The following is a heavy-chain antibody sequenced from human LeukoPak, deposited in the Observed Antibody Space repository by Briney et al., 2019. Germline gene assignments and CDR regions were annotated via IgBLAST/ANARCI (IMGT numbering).Heavy chain of an antibody. Sequence: GSLRLSCAASGFTFSSYWMSWVRQPPGKGLEWIGEINHSGSTNYNPSLKSRVTISVDTAKNQFSLKLSSVTAADTAVYYCARLPGSHSSGYYFALKDYWGQGTLVTVSS. CDR2: INHSGST. V-gene: IGHV4-34*01. CDR1: GFTFSSYW. CDR3: ARLPGSHSSGYYFALKDY. D-gene: IGHD3-22*01. J-gene: IGHJ4*02.